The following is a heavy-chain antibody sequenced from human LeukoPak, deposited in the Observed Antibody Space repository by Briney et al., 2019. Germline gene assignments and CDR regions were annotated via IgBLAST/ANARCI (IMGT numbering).Heavy chain of an antibody. CDR3: AKTTPYSSSPYYFDY. D-gene: IGHD6-13*01. Sequence: PGGSLRLSCAASGFTFSSYAMTWVRQAPGKGLEWVSAINGNVDSTYYADSVTGRLNISRDNSKNTLFLQMNSLRAEDTALYYCAKTTPYSSSPYYFDYWGQGTLVTVSS. J-gene: IGHJ4*02. CDR2: INGNVDST. V-gene: IGHV3-23*01. CDR1: GFTFSSYA.